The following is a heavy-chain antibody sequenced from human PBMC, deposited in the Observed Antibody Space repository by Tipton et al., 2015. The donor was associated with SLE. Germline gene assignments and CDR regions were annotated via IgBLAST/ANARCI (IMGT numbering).Heavy chain of an antibody. CDR2: IYYSGST. V-gene: IGHV4-39*07. J-gene: IGHJ3*02. CDR3: ASKDGYNSPVAFDI. D-gene: IGHD5-24*01. CDR1: GGSISSSSYY. Sequence: TLSLTCTVSGGSISSSSYYWGWFRQPPGKGLEWIGSIYYSGSTYYNPSLKSRVTISVDTSKNQFSLKLSSVTAADTAVYYCASKDGYNSPVAFDIWGQGTMVTVSS.